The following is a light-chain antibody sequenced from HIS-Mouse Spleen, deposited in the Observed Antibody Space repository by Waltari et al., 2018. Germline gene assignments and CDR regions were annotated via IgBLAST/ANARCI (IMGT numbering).Light chain of an antibody. V-gene: IGLV2-14*01. CDR3: SSYTSSSTLV. Sequence: QSALTQPASVSGSPGQSTTIPCTGTSSDVGGYNYFPWYQQHPDKAPKLMTYEVSNRPSGVSNRFSGSKSGNTASLTISGLQAEDEADYYCSSYTSSSTLVFGTGTKVTVL. CDR2: EVS. CDR1: SSDVGGYNY. J-gene: IGLJ1*01.